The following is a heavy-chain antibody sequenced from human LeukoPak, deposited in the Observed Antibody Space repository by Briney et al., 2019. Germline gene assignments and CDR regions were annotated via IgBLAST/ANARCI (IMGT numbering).Heavy chain of an antibody. CDR3: ATDSGHGFYY. CDR1: GFTFNTAW. D-gene: IGHD3-10*01. Sequence: PGGSLRLSCGASGFTFNTAWMHWVRQAPGKGLVWVSRIYSDGSDTTYADSVKGRFTISRDNAKNTLYLQMNSLRGDDTAVYYCATDSGHGFYYWGQGTMVTVSS. J-gene: IGHJ3*01. V-gene: IGHV3-74*01. CDR2: IYSDGSDT.